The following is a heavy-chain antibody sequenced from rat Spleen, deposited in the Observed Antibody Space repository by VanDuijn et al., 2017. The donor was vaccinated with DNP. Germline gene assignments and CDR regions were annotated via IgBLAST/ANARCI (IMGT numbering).Heavy chain of an antibody. Sequence: QVQLKESGPGLVQPSQTLSLTCSVSGFSLTSYTVNWVRQPPGKGLEWIAAMSSGGSTYYTSALKSRLSISRDTSKSQVFLKMNSLQTEDTAMYFCARFITTVGRGYWGQGVMVTVSS. CDR1: GFSLTSYT. J-gene: IGHJ2*01. V-gene: IGHV2-6*01. CDR3: ARFITTVGRGY. CDR2: MSSGGST. D-gene: IGHD1-1*01.